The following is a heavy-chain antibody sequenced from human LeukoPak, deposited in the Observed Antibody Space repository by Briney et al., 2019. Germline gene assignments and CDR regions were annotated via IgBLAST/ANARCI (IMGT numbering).Heavy chain of an antibody. CDR1: GFSITTGYY. V-gene: IGHV4-38-2*02. CDR3: ARVIDVAAAGYFDS. Sequence: PSEPLSLTCTVSGFSITTGYYWAWIRQPPGKGLEWIGTIFRIGSTYYNPSLKSRVTISVDTSKNQFSLKLSSVTAADTALYYCARVIDVAAAGYFDSWGQGTQVTVSS. J-gene: IGHJ4*02. D-gene: IGHD6-13*01. CDR2: IFRIGST.